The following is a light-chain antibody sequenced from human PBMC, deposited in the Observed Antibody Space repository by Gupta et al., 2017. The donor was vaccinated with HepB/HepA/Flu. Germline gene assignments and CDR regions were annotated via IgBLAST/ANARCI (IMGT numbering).Light chain of an antibody. J-gene: IGLJ2*01. CDR1: SLRSDY. CDR3: NSRDSSGNHLVV. V-gene: IGLV3-19*01. Sequence: SSELTQDPAVSVVLGQNVRITCQGDSLRSDYASWYQQKPGQSPVLVIYGKNHRPSGIPDRFSGSSSGNTASLTIPGAQAEDDADYYCNSRDSSGNHLVVFGGGTKLTVL. CDR2: GKN.